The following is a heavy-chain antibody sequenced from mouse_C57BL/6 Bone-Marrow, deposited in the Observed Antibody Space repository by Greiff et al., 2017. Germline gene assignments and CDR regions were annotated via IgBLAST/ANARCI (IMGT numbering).Heavy chain of an antibody. J-gene: IGHJ4*01. CDR2: IYPGSGNT. CDR1: GYSFTSSY. Sequence: VQLQQSGPELVKPGASVKISCKASGYSFTSSYIHWVKQRPGQGLEWIGWIYPGSGNTKYNEKFKGKATLTADTSCSTAYMQLSSLTSEDSAVYYCARRNTTIYAMDYWGQGTSVTVSS. V-gene: IGHV1-66*01. CDR3: ARRNTTIYAMDY. D-gene: IGHD1-1*01.